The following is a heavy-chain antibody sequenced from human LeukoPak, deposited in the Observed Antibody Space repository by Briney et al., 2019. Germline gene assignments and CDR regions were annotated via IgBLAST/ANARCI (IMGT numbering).Heavy chain of an antibody. D-gene: IGHD5-12*01. CDR2: IKQDGSEK. V-gene: IGHV3-7*01. J-gene: IGHJ6*02. CDR3: ARDRGQPRWIWGDYGMDV. CDR1: GFTFSSYW. Sequence: PGGSLRLSCAASGFTFSSYWMSWVRQAPGKGLEWVANIKQDGSEKYYVDSVKGRFTISRDHAKNSLYLQMNSLRAEDTAVYYCARDRGQPRWIWGDYGMDVWGQGTTVTVSS.